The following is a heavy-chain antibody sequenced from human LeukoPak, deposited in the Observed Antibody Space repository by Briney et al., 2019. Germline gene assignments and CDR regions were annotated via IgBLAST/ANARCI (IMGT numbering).Heavy chain of an antibody. D-gene: IGHD3-3*01. CDR3: AGGSGYPHFDS. CDR1: GGSISSYY. J-gene: IGHJ4*02. CDR2: IYYSGST. Sequence: SETLSLTCTVSGGSISSYYWSWIRQPPGKGLEWIGYIYYSGSTNYNPSLKSRVTMSVDISNNQFSLKLSSATAADTAVYYCAGGSGYPHFDSWGQGTLVTVSS. V-gene: IGHV4-59*12.